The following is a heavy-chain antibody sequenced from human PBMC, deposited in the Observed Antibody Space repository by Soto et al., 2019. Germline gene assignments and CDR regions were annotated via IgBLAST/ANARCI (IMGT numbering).Heavy chain of an antibody. CDR1: GYTFTSYA. CDR3: ARGRGVVKSSRGMDV. J-gene: IGHJ6*02. Sequence: ASVKVSCKASGYTFTSYAMHWVRQAPGQRLEWMGWINAGNGNTKYSQKFQGRVTITRDTSASTAYMELSSLRSEDTAVYYCARGRGVVKSSRGMDVWGQGTTVTVSS. CDR2: INAGNGNT. V-gene: IGHV1-3*01. D-gene: IGHD2-2*01.